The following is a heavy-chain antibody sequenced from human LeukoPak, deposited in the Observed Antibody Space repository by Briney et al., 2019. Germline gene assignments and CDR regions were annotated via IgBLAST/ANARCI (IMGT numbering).Heavy chain of an antibody. CDR1: GYTFTSYY. D-gene: IGHD7-27*01. J-gene: IGHJ4*02. Sequence: ASVKVSCKASGYTFTSYYMHWVRQAPGQGLEWMGIINPSGGSTSYAQKFQGRVTMTRDMSTSTVYMELSSLRSEDTAAYYCATLPTGDGGEAVDYWGQGTLVTVSS. V-gene: IGHV1-46*01. CDR2: INPSGGST. CDR3: ATLPTGDGGEAVDY.